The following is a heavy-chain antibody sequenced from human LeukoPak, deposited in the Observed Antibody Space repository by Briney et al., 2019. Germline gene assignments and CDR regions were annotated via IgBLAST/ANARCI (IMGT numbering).Heavy chain of an antibody. CDR3: ARSRLWLDY. D-gene: IGHD2-21*01. CDR1: GGSINNYY. J-gene: IGHJ4*02. CDR2: IYYSGST. V-gene: IGHV4-59*01. Sequence: SETLSLTCTVSGGSINNYYWSWIRQPPGKGLEWVGCIYYSGSTNYNPSLKSRVTISVDTSKSQFSLKVSSVTAADTAVYYCARSRLWLDYWGQGTLVTVSS.